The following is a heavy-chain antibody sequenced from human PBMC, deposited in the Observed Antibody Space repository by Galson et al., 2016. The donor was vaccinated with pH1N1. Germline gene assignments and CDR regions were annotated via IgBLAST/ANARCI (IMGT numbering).Heavy chain of an antibody. Sequence: PALVKPPQTLTLTCTFSGFSLSTSGVGVGWIRQPPGKALEWLALIYWDDDKRYSPSLKSRLTITKDTSKNQVVLTMINMDPVDTATYYCARNGYGAYVGYFDYWGQGTLVTVSS. D-gene: IGHD4-17*01. V-gene: IGHV2-5*02. J-gene: IGHJ4*02. CDR3: ARNGYGAYVGYFDY. CDR1: GFSLSTSGVG. CDR2: IYWDDDK.